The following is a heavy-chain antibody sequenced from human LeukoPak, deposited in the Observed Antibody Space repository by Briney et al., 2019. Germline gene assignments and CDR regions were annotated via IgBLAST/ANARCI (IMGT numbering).Heavy chain of an antibody. CDR1: GFTFSSYA. Sequence: GGSLRLSCAASGFTFSSYAMHWVRQAPGKGLEGVAVISYDGRNKYYADSVKGRFTISRDNSKNTLYLQMNSLRAEDTAVYYCARDPGEYYFDYWGQGTLVTVSS. V-gene: IGHV3-30-3*01. J-gene: IGHJ4*02. D-gene: IGHD3-16*01. CDR3: ARDPGEYYFDY. CDR2: ISYDGRNK.